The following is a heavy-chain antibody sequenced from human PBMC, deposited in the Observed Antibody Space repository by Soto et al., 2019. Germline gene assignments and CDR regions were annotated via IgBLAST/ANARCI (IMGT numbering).Heavy chain of an antibody. CDR1: GYTLTELS. Sequence: WASVKVSCKVSGYTLTELSMHWVRQAPGKGLGWMGGFDPEDGETIYAQKFQGRVTMTEDTSTDTAYMELSSLRSEDTAVYYCATAEPRYYDFWSGYPRAAFDIWGQGTMVTVSS. J-gene: IGHJ3*02. D-gene: IGHD3-3*01. CDR2: FDPEDGET. CDR3: ATAEPRYYDFWSGYPRAAFDI. V-gene: IGHV1-24*01.